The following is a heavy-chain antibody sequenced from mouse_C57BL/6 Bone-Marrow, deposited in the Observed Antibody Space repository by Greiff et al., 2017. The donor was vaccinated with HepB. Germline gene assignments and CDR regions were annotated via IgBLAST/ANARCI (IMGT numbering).Heavy chain of an antibody. V-gene: IGHV1-55*01. CDR1: GYTFTSYW. CDR2: IYPGSGST. Sequence: QVQLQQPGAELEKPGASVKMSCKASGYTFTSYWITWVKQRPGQGLEWIGDIYPGSGSTKYNEKFKSKATLTVDTSSSTAYMQLSSLTSEDSAVYYCARYLRSTTVVADWYFDVWGTGTTVTVSS. J-gene: IGHJ1*03. D-gene: IGHD1-1*01. CDR3: ARYLRSTTVVADWYFDV.